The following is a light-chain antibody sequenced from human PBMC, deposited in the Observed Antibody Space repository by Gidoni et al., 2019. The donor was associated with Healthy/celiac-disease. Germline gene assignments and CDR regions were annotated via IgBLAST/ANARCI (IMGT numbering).Light chain of an antibody. CDR1: SSDVGGSNY. Sequence: QSALTPPASVSGSPGQSITISSTGTSSDVGGSNYVSWYPQHPGKAPKLMIYEVSNRPSGVSNRFSGSKSGNTASLTISGLQAEDEADYYCSSYTSSSTWVFGGGTKLTVL. CDR3: SSYTSSSTWV. CDR2: EVS. V-gene: IGLV2-14*01. J-gene: IGLJ3*02.